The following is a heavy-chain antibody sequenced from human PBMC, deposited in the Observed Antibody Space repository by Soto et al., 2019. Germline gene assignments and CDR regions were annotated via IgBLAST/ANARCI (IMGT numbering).Heavy chain of an antibody. CDR3: ARGIAVAGTVINLLLYYFDY. D-gene: IGHD6-19*01. CDR2: IYYSGST. CDR1: GGSISSYY. V-gene: IGHV4-59*01. J-gene: IGHJ4*02. Sequence: KPSETLSLTCTVSGGSISSYYLSWIRQPPGKGLEWIGYIYYSGSTNYNPSLKSRVTISVDTSKNQFSLKLSSVTAADTAVYYCARGIAVAGTVINLLLYYFDYWGQGTLVTVSS.